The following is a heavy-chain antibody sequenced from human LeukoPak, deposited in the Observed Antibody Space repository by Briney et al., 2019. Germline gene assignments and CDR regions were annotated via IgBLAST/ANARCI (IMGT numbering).Heavy chain of an antibody. J-gene: IGHJ4*02. CDR2: ISAYNGNT. D-gene: IGHD5-12*01. CDR1: GYTFTSYG. CDR3: ARVVVVEATITYFDY. Sequence: ASVKVSCKASGYTFTSYGISWVRQAPGQGLEWMGWISAYNGNTNYAQKLQGRVTMTADTSTSTAYMELRSLRSDDTAVCYCARVVVVEATITYFDYWGQGTLVTVSS. V-gene: IGHV1-18*04.